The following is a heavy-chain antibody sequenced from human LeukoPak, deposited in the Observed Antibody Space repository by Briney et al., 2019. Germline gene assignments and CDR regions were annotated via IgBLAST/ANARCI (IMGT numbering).Heavy chain of an antibody. CDR3: TTFYTRLTDY. J-gene: IGHJ4*02. CDR1: GITLNTYW. D-gene: IGHD2/OR15-2a*01. CDR2: INQDGREQ. Sequence: PGGSLRLSCAASGITLNTYWISSVRQAPGKGLEWLATINQDGREQYYADSVKGRFTISRDNAKNSLVLQMHSLRAEDTAVYYCTTFYTRLTDYWGQGTLVTVSS. V-gene: IGHV3-7*05.